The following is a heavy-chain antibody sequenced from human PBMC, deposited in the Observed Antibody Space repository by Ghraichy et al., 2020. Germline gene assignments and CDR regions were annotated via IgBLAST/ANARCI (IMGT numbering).Heavy chain of an antibody. J-gene: IGHJ4*02. V-gene: IGHV3-48*02. Sequence: GGSLRLSCAVSGFTFSSCNMNWVRQAPGKGLEWVSFISSTSNTINYADSVKGRFTISRDNAKNSLYLQMNSLRDEDTAVYYCANSLSSSSDFDYWGQGTLVTVSS. CDR3: ANSLSSSSDFDY. D-gene: IGHD6-13*01. CDR2: ISSTSNTI. CDR1: GFTFSSCN.